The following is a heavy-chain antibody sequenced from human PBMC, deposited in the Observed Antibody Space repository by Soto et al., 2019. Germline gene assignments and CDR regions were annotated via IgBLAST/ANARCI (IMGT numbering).Heavy chain of an antibody. J-gene: IGHJ4*02. D-gene: IGHD1-1*01. Sequence: EVQLVESGGGLVQPGGSLRLSCAASGFTFSSYSMNWVRQAPGKGLEWVSYISSSSSTIYYADSVKGRFTISRDNAKNSLYLQVNSLRDEDTAVYYCARSPVELERGPFDYWGQGTLVTVSS. CDR3: ARSPVELERGPFDY. V-gene: IGHV3-48*02. CDR2: ISSSSSTI. CDR1: GFTFSSYS.